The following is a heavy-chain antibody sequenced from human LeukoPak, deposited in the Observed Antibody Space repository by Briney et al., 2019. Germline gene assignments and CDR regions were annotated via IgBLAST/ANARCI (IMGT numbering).Heavy chain of an antibody. Sequence: GASLRLSCAASGFTFSSYAMSWVRQAPGKGLEWVSAISGSGGSTYYADSVKGRFTISRDNSKNTLYLQMNSLGAEDTAVYYCAKDPYYDFWSGYYPPWYYFDYWGQGTLVTVSS. D-gene: IGHD3-3*01. CDR2: ISGSGGST. V-gene: IGHV3-23*01. CDR1: GFTFSSYA. CDR3: AKDPYYDFWSGYYPPWYYFDY. J-gene: IGHJ4*02.